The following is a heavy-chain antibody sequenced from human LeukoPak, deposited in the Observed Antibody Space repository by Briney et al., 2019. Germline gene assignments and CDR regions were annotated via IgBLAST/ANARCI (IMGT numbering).Heavy chain of an antibody. CDR1: GYTFTAYY. V-gene: IGHV1-2*02. Sequence: ASVKVSCKASGYTFTAYYMHWVRQAPGQGLEWMGWINPNSGVTKYAQKFQGRVTMTRDTSISTAYMDLSRLRSDDTAVYYCARGSIVGATFDYFDYWGQGTLVTVSS. CDR3: ARGSIVGATFDYFDY. J-gene: IGHJ4*02. CDR2: INPNSGVT. D-gene: IGHD1-26*01.